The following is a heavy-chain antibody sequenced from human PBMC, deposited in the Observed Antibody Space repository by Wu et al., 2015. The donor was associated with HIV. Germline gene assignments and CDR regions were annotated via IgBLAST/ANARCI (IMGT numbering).Heavy chain of an antibody. V-gene: IGHV1-69*05. CDR3: ATVPPITMGSGIIIPAYYFDY. Sequence: QVQLVQSGAEVKKPGSSVKVSCKASGDTFNSYAISWVRQAPGQGLEWMGGIIPIFGTANYAQKFQGRVTIITDESTSTAYMELSSLRSEDTAVYYCATVPPITMGSGIIIPAYYFDYVGPGNPGHRLL. J-gene: IGHJ4*02. CDR2: IIPIFGTA. D-gene: IGHD3-10*01. CDR1: GDTFNSYA.